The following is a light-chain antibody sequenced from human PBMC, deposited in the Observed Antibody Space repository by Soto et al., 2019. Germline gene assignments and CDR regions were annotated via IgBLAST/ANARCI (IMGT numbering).Light chain of an antibody. V-gene: IGLV4-69*01. CDR2: VNSDGSH. CDR1: SGHSSYA. Sequence: QLVLTQSPSASASLGASVRLTYTLSSGHSSYAIAWHQQQPEKGPRYLMKVNSDGSHTKGDGIPDRFSGSSSGAERYLTISSLQSEDEADYYCQTWGTGIQVFGTGTKLTVL. J-gene: IGLJ1*01. CDR3: QTWGTGIQV.